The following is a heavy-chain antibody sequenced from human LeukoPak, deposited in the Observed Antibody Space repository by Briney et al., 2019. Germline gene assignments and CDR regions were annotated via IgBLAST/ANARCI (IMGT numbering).Heavy chain of an antibody. D-gene: IGHD4-23*01. J-gene: IGHJ4*02. Sequence: PSETLSLTCAVYGGSFSGYYWSWIRQPPGKGLEWIGEINHSGSTNYNPSLKSRVTISVDTSKNQFSLKLSSVTAADTAVYYCARVSGDYGGNANDYWGQGTLVTVSS. CDR1: GGSFSGYY. CDR3: ARVSGDYGGNANDY. V-gene: IGHV4-34*01. CDR2: INHSGST.